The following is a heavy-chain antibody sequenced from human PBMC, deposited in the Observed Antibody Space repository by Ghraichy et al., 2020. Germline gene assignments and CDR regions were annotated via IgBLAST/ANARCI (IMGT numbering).Heavy chain of an antibody. Sequence: GGSLRLSCAASGFTFSSYAMSWVRQAPGKGLEWVSAISGSGGSTYYADSVKGRFTISRDNSKNTLYLQMNSLRAEDTAVYYCAKWTAAIYGYYYYGMDVWGQRTTVTVSS. J-gene: IGHJ6*02. CDR3: AKWTAAIYGYYYYGMDV. D-gene: IGHD2-2*02. V-gene: IGHV3-23*01. CDR1: GFTFSSYA. CDR2: ISGSGGST.